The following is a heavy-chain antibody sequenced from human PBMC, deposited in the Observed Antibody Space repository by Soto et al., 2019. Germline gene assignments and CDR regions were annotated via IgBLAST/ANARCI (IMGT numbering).Heavy chain of an antibody. J-gene: IGHJ5*02. Sequence: ASVKVSCKASGYTFTSSSVHWVRQAPGQGLEWMGMINPSGGSTTYAQKFQGRVIMTRDTSTSTVYMELSGLRSDDTAAYYCARDRVXVFRVWEWTHKGESNTKWGDPWGQGDQVTVSS. CDR3: ARDRVXVFRVWEWTHKGESNTKWGDP. V-gene: IGHV1-46*01. CDR2: INPSGGST. D-gene: IGHD3-3*01. CDR1: GYTFTSSS.